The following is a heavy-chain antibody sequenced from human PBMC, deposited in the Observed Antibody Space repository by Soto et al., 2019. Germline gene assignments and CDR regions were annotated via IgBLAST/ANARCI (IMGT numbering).Heavy chain of an antibody. CDR2: ISWNSGSI. CDR1: GFTFDDFA. V-gene: IGHV3-9*01. CDR3: AKGRSIAAAGMYGMDV. Sequence: PGGSLRLSCAASGFTFDDFAMHWVRQAPGKGLEWVSGISWNSGSIGYADSVKGRFTISRDNAKNSLYLQMNSLRAEDTALYYCAKGRSIAAAGMYGMDVWGQGTTVTVSS. D-gene: IGHD6-13*01. J-gene: IGHJ6*02.